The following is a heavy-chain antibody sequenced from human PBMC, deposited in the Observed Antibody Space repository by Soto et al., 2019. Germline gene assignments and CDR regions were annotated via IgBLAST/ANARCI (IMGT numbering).Heavy chain of an antibody. CDR1: GFTFSSYA. D-gene: IGHD3-22*01. J-gene: IGHJ4*02. CDR3: AEDTYYYDSSGYAHGY. V-gene: IGHV3-23*01. Sequence: PGGSLRLSCAASGFTFSSYAMSWVRQAPGKGLEWVSAISGSGGSTYYADSVKGRFTISRDNSKNTLYLQMNSLRAEDTAVYYCAEDTYYYDSSGYAHGYWGQGTLVTVSS. CDR2: ISGSGGST.